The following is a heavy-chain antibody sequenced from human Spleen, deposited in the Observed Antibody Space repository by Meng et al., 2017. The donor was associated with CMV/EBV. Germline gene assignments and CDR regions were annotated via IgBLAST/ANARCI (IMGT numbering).Heavy chain of an antibody. V-gene: IGHV3-15*01. CDR3: FTQGITLVRGGLTFFDY. D-gene: IGHD3-10*01. Sequence: GGSLRLSCSASGITFSDAWMSWVRHAPGKGLEWVGRIRSKTDGGTTDYAATVKGRFTISRDDSKNTRYLQINSLKIEDTAMYYCFTQGITLVRGGLTFFDYWGQGSLVTVSS. CDR2: IRSKTDGGTT. CDR1: GITFSDAW. J-gene: IGHJ4*02.